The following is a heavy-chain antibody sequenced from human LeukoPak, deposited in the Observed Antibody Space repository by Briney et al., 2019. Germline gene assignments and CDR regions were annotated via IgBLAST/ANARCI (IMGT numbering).Heavy chain of an antibody. V-gene: IGHV4-59*08. J-gene: IGHJ4*01. CDR3: ARRATSGNYQMLHFDS. D-gene: IGHD2-2*01. CDR2: VYDTGDT. Sequence: PSETLSLTCTVSGASITRTHWSWVRQPPGRGLESVGYVYDTGDTSYNPSLKSRVTMSLDTSKNQFFLTLTSVTAADTAIYYCARRATSGNYQMLHFDSWGQGILVTVSS. CDR1: GASITRTH.